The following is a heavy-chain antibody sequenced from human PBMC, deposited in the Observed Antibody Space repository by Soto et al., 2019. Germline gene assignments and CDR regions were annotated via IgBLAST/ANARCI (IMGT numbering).Heavy chain of an antibody. CDR3: AKTDRHSILTGYPSFDS. J-gene: IGHJ4*02. D-gene: IGHD3-9*01. CDR1: GFKFDDYA. V-gene: IGHV3-9*01. CDR2: ISWNSNSR. Sequence: EVQLVESGGGLVQPGRSLRLSCAASGFKFDDYAMHWVRQAPGKGLEWVSGISWNSNSRGYADSVQGRFTISRDNANNSLYLQMNSLNPEDTALYYCAKTDRHSILTGYPSFDSWGQGTLVTVSS.